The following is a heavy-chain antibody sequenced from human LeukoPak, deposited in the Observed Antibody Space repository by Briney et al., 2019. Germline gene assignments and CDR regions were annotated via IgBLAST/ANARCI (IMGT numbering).Heavy chain of an antibody. J-gene: IGHJ5*02. Sequence: ASVKVSCKASGYTFTSYYMHWVRQAPGQGLEWMGIINPSGGSTSYAQKFQGRVTMTRDTFTSTVYMELSSLGSEDTAVYYCARQPPLDNWFDPWGQGTLVTVSS. V-gene: IGHV1-46*01. CDR2: INPSGGST. CDR1: GYTFTSYY. CDR3: ARQPPLDNWFDP. D-gene: IGHD1-14*01.